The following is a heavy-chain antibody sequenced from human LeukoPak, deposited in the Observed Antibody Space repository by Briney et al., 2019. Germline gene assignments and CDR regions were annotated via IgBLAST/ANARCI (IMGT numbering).Heavy chain of an antibody. J-gene: IGHJ5*02. CDR2: IDPSGGST. D-gene: IGHD3-10*01. Sequence: ASVKVSCKTSGYTFTSFHMHWVRQAPGQGLEWMGMIDPSGGSTTYAQNFQGRVTMTRDTSTNTFYMELSSPRFDDTAIYFCARGRSFRGGYVSRWLDPWGQGTLVTVSS. CDR1: GYTFTSFH. V-gene: IGHV1-46*01. CDR3: ARGRSFRGGYVSRWLDP.